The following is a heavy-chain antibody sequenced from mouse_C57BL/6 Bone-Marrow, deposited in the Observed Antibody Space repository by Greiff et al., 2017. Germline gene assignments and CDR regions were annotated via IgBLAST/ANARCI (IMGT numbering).Heavy chain of an antibody. CDR3: ARWLLPFAY. V-gene: IGHV5-6*01. CDR2: ISSGGSYT. Sequence: VMLVESGGDLVKPGGSLKLSCAASGFTFSSYGMSWVRQTPDKRLEWVATISSGGSYTYYPDSVKGRFTISRDNAKNTLYLQMSSLKSEDTAMYYCARWLLPFAYWGQGTLVTVSA. CDR1: GFTFSSYG. J-gene: IGHJ3*01. D-gene: IGHD2-3*01.